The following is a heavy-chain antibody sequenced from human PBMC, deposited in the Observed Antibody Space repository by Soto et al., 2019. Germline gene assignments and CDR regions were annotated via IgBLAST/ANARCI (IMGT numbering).Heavy chain of an antibody. J-gene: IGHJ4*02. D-gene: IGHD6-19*01. CDR2: IYYSGST. V-gene: IGHV4-39*02. Sequence: QLQLQESGPGLVKPSETLSLTCTVSGGSISSSSYYWGWIRQPPGKGLEWIGSIYYSGSTYYNPSLKSRVTLPQATAKNHFSPKLSPVTAAHPAVYYCARPSLSRGWYVGYWGQGTLVTVSS. CDR3: ARPSLSRGWYVGY. CDR1: GGSISSSSYY.